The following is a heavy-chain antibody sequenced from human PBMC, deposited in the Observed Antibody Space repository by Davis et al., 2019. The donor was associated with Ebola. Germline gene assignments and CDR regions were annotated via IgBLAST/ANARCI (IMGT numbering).Heavy chain of an antibody. CDR1: GGSFSGYY. J-gene: IGHJ4*02. CDR3: ARDRARGLLQ. Sequence: PSETLSLTCAVYGGSFSGYYWSWIRQPPGKGLEWIGEINHSGSINFNPSLKSRVTISIDTSKDQFSLKLSSVTAADTAVYYCARDRARGLLQWGQGTLVTVSS. D-gene: IGHD3-22*01. CDR2: INHSGSI. V-gene: IGHV4-34*01.